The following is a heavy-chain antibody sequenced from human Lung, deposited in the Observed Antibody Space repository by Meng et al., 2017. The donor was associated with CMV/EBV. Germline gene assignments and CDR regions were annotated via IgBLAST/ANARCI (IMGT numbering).Heavy chain of an antibody. CDR3: DRRGMHGEVATTGSLDS. J-gene: IGHJ4*02. Sequence: SVXVSXKASGGTFNNCAFSWVRHAAGQGLEGIGGFITTFGNPNYAQKFQGRVTSTTDASMTTTYMELNTLRPADTALYFCDRRGMHGEVATTGSLDSWGQGXLVTVSS. D-gene: IGHD1-26*01. CDR2: FITTFGNP. V-gene: IGHV1-69*05. CDR1: GGTFNNCA.